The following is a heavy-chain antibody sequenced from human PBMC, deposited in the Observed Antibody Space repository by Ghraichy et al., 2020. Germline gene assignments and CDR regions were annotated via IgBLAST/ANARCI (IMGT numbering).Heavy chain of an antibody. CDR1: GFTFSSYA. CDR3: AKGPTQPAVGPLDY. J-gene: IGHJ4*02. Sequence: GESLNISCAASGFTFSSYAMSWVRQAPGKGLEWVSAISGSGGSTYYADSVKGRFTISRDNSKNTLYLQMNSLRAEDTAVYYCAKGPTQPAVGPLDYWGQGTLVTVSS. CDR2: ISGSGGST. V-gene: IGHV3-23*01.